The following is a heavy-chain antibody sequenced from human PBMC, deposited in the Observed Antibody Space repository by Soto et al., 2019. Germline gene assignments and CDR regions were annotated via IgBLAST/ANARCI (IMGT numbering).Heavy chain of an antibody. CDR3: ARGDYYYGMDV. J-gene: IGHJ6*02. CDR1: GGSISSYY. Sequence: SETLSLTCTVSGGSISSYYWSWIRQPPGKGLEWIGYIYYSGSTNYNPSLRSRVTISVDTSKNQFSLKLSSVTAADTAVYYCARGDYYYGMDVWGQGTTVTVSS. CDR2: IYYSGST. V-gene: IGHV4-59*01.